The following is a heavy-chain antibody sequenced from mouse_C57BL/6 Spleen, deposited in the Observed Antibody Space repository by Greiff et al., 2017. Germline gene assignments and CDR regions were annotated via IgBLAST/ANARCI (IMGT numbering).Heavy chain of an antibody. D-gene: IGHD1-1*01. V-gene: IGHV1-82*01. Sequence: VKLMESGPELVKPGASVKISCKASGYAFSSSWMNWVKQRPGKGLEWIGRIYPGDGDTNYNGKFKGKATLTADKSSSTAYMQLSSLTSEDSAVYFCAREVDYYGFDYWGQGTTLTVSS. J-gene: IGHJ2*01. CDR1: GYAFSSSW. CDR3: AREVDYYGFDY. CDR2: IYPGDGDT.